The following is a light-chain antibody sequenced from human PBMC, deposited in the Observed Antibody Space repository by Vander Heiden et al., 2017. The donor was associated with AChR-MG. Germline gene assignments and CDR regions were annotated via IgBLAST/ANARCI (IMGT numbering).Light chain of an antibody. CDR3: QAWDSSPLV. CDR1: KLGDKY. V-gene: IGLV3-1*01. CDR2: QDS. Sequence: SYELTQPPSVSVSPGQTASITCSGDKLGDKYACWYQQNPGQSPVLVIYQDSKRPSGIPDRFSGSNSGNTATLTMSGTQAMDEADYYCQAWDSSPLVFGTGTKVTVL. J-gene: IGLJ1*01.